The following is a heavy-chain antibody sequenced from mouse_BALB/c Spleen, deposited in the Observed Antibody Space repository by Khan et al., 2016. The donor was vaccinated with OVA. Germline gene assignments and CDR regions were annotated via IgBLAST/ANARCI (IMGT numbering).Heavy chain of an antibody. CDR2: INPSNGDT. Sequence: QVQLQQPGAELVKPGASVKLSCKASGYTFTSYYIYWVKQRPGQGLEWIGGINPSNGDTYFNEKFESKATLTVDKSSSTAFMQVSSLTSEDSAVYYCTRSGWAAFAYWGQGNLVTVSA. D-gene: IGHD1-1*02. CDR3: TRSGWAAFAY. V-gene: IGHV1S81*02. CDR1: GYTFTSYY. J-gene: IGHJ3*01.